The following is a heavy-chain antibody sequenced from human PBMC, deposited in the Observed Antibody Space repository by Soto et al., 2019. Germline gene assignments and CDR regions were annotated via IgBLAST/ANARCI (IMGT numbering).Heavy chain of an antibody. CDR2: INAGNGNT. D-gene: IGHD2-21*02. V-gene: IGHV1-3*01. J-gene: IGHJ3*02. CDR1: GYTFTSYA. Sequence: ASVKVSCKASGYTFTSYAMHWVRQAPGQRLEWMGWINAGNGNTKYSQKFQGRVTITRDTSASTAYMELSSLRSEDTAVYYCARHCGGGDCCSSFDIWGQGTMVTVSS. CDR3: ARHCGGGDCCSSFDI.